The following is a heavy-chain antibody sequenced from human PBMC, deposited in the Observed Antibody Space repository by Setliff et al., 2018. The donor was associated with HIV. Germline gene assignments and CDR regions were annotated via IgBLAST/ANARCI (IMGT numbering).Heavy chain of an antibody. Sequence: PGGSLRLSCTASGFTFGDYLMSWVRQAPGKGLEWVGFIRSKAYGGTPEYAASLGGRFTISRDDSKSIAYLQISSLKAEDTAVYYCARDRVYYDSSGYINWFDPWGQGTLVTVSS. J-gene: IGHJ5*02. CDR1: GFTFGDYL. CDR2: IRSKAYGGTP. CDR3: ARDRVYYDSSGYINWFDP. V-gene: IGHV3-49*04. D-gene: IGHD3-22*01.